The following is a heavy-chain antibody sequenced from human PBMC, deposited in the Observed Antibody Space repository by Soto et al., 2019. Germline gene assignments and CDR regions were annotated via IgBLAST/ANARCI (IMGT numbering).Heavy chain of an antibody. V-gene: IGHV4-31*03. CDR3: ARLRIATNNYKWFDP. Sequence: SETLFLTCSVSGAALNSGNYYWSWILQVPGKGLEWIGHIYVTGAVDYNPSLRDRITISQDTSERQFSLNLRLVTAADTAAYYCARLRIATNNYKWFDPWGQGTLVTVSS. CDR1: GAALNSGNYY. J-gene: IGHJ5*02. D-gene: IGHD2-21*01. CDR2: IYVTGAV.